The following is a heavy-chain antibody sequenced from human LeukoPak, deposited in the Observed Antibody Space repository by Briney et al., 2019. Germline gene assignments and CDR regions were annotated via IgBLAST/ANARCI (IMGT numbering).Heavy chain of an antibody. D-gene: IGHD3-3*01. Sequence: ASVKVSCKASGYTFTSYYMHWVRQAPGQGLEWMGWINPNSGDTYSAQKFQGRVTMTRDTSINSAYMDLSSLRSDDTAVYYCARGHDFWSGYSTGRGVRGEDAFDIWGQGTMVTVSS. J-gene: IGHJ3*02. CDR2: INPNSGDT. CDR1: GYTFTSYY. CDR3: ARGHDFWSGYSTGRGVRGEDAFDI. V-gene: IGHV1-2*02.